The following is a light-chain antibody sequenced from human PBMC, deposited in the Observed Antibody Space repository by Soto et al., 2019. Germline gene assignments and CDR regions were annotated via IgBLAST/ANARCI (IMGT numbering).Light chain of an antibody. V-gene: IGLV2-18*01. CDR2: EVS. CDR3: SLYITACPSV. CDR1: SSDLASYKR. J-gene: IGLJ1*01. Sequence: QSTLTEPPFVSGSPGQSVTISCTATSSDLASYKRVSWYQRPPGTGPKLVIYEVSNRPSGIPDRFSGSKSGNTASLTISGLQAEYVSEYYCSLYITACPSVFATGP.